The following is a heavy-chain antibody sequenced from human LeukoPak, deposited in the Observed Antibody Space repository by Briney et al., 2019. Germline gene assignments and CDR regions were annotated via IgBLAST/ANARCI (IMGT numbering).Heavy chain of an antibody. J-gene: IGHJ4*02. Sequence: GGSLRLSCAASGVTFSDYYMSWIRQAPGKGLEGVSYISSSGSTIYYADSVKGRFPISRDNANNSLYLQMNSLRAEDTAVYYCARGEYYEWSLFDYWGQGTLVTVSS. CDR3: ARGEYYEWSLFDY. D-gene: IGHD1-26*01. CDR1: GVTFSDYY. V-gene: IGHV3-11*01. CDR2: ISSSGSTI.